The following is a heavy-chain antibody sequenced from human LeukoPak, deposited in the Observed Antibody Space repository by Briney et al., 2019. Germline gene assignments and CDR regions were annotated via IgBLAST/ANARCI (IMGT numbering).Heavy chain of an antibody. CDR2: ISSSGSYI. Sequence: GGSLRLSCAASGFTFSSYSMNWVRQAPGKGLEWVSSISSSGSYISYADSVKGRFTISRDNAKNSLYLQMSGLRAEDTAVYYCAREVDYVFDFRGQGTLVTVSS. D-gene: IGHD4-17*01. CDR3: AREVDYVFDF. V-gene: IGHV3-21*01. J-gene: IGHJ4*02. CDR1: GFTFSSYS.